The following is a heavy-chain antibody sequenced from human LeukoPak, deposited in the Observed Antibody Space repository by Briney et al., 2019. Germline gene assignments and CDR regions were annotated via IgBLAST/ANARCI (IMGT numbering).Heavy chain of an antibody. CDR1: GFTFSDYY. Sequence: GGSLRLSCAASGFTFSDYYMSWIRQAPGKGLEWVSYISGSSSYTNYADSAKGGFTISRDNAKNSLYLQMNSLRAEDTAVYYCARVRYCSRTSCEGPYYFDYWGQGTLVAVSS. CDR3: ARVRYCSRTSCEGPYYFDY. V-gene: IGHV3-11*06. CDR2: ISGSSSYT. D-gene: IGHD2-2*01. J-gene: IGHJ4*02.